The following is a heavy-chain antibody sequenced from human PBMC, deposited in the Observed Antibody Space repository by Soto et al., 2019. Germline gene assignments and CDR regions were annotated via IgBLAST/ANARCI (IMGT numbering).Heavy chain of an antibody. J-gene: IGHJ4*02. V-gene: IGHV4-61*08. CDR3: ARSPRGSYYFYSDY. CDR1: GGSISSGDYY. Sequence: XETLSLTCTVSGGSISSGDYYWSWIRQPPGKGLEWIGYIYYSGSTNYNPSLKSRVTISVDTSKNQFSLKLSSVTAADTAVYYCARSPRGSYYFYSDYWGQGTLVTVSS. CDR2: IYYSGST. D-gene: IGHD1-26*01.